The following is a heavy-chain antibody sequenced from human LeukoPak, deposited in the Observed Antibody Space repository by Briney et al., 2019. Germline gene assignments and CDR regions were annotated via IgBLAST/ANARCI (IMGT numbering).Heavy chain of an antibody. Sequence: GGSLRLSCVASGFTFSNYAMSWVRQAPGKGLEWVSGISSSGGSTFYTDSVKGRFTISRDNSKNTLYLQMNSLRAEDTAVYYCAKVYSSVWTHIGHFDYWGQGTLVAVSS. V-gene: IGHV3-23*01. CDR2: ISSSGGST. CDR3: AKVYSSVWTHIGHFDY. J-gene: IGHJ4*02. D-gene: IGHD6-19*01. CDR1: GFTFSNYA.